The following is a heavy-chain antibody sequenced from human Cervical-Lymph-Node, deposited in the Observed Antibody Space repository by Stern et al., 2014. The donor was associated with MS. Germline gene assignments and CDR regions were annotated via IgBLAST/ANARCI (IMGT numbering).Heavy chain of an antibody. Sequence: QVQLQESGPRLVKPRGTWPLRARASGTPKSSTGSNGSGRSAGRELRGIGGVGTSGRSNSRPSLKSRVTMSIDTSTKEVSLRLNSVTAADTALYYCARDSGSYYDHFYYGMAVWGQGTTVTVSS. CDR3: ARDSGSYYDHFYYGMAV. CDR2: VGTSGRS. CDR1: GTPKSSTG. J-gene: IGHJ6*02. D-gene: IGHD1-26*01. V-gene: IGHV4-4*07.